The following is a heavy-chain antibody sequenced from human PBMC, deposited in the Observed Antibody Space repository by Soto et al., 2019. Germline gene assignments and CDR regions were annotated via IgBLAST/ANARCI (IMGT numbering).Heavy chain of an antibody. CDR2: ISAYNGNT. J-gene: IGHJ4*02. CDR3: ARDTSRSAYGDYGH. D-gene: IGHD4-17*01. V-gene: IGHV1-18*01. Sequence: ASVKVSCKASGYTFTNYGISWVRQAPGQGLQWMGWISAYNGNTNYAQKLQGRVTMTTDSSTSTAYMELRSLRSDDTAVYYCARDTSRSAYGDYGHWGQGTLVTVSS. CDR1: GYTFTNYG.